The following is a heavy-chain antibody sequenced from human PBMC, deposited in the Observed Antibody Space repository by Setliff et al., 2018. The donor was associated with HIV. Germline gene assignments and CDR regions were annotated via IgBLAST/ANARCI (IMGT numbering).Heavy chain of an antibody. CDR3: ARWESAQKAFNP. CDR2: GHHSGHT. CDR1: GVSITSHY. D-gene: IGHD1-26*01. V-gene: IGHV4-4*09. Sequence: KTSETLSLTCTVSGVSITSHYWNWIRQSPGKGLEWIGFGHHSGHTRQNPSLASRVTISVDMSKNQFSLKLNSLSAADTAVYYCARWESAQKAFNPWGNGTMVTVSS. J-gene: IGHJ3*01.